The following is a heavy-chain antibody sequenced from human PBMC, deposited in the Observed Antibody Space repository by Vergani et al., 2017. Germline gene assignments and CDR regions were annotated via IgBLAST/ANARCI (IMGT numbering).Heavy chain of an antibody. V-gene: IGHV3-30*02. Sequence: QVQLVETGGGVVQPGGSLRLYCATSGFSFNTYGAHWVRQAPGKGLEWVAFIGYDGRIKYNVDSVKGRFTISRDTSKKTLSLQMRSLRADDTAVYYCAKDGRENSDYGYFDYWCQGTLVTVSS. J-gene: IGHJ4*02. D-gene: IGHD4-17*01. CDR1: GFSFNTYG. CDR2: IGYDGRIK. CDR3: AKDGRENSDYGYFDY.